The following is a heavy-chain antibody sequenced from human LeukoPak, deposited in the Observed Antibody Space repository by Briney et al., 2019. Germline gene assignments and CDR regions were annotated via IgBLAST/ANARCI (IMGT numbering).Heavy chain of an antibody. J-gene: IGHJ4*02. D-gene: IGHD3-22*01. CDR1: GGSINGYY. CDR3: VREGYGSSGYYLDS. Sequence: KTSETLSLTCTVSGGSINGYYWSWFRQPPGKGLEWFGWIHSSGSTEDNPSLKSRVTMSIDTSKNQISLKLYSVTAADTAVYYCVREGYGSSGYYLDSWGQGTLVTVSS. V-gene: IGHV4-59*01. CDR2: IHSSGST.